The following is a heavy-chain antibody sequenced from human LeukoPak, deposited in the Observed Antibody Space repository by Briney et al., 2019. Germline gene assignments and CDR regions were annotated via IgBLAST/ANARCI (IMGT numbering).Heavy chain of an antibody. J-gene: IGHJ6*03. V-gene: IGHV1-8*01. D-gene: IGHD3-3*01. Sequence: ASVQVSCKASGYTSTSYDINWVRQATGQGLEWMGWRNPNSGNTGYAQKFQGRVTMTRNTSISTAYMELSSLRSEDTAVYYCARSVGSGFWSGYYFRYYYMDVWGKGTTVTVSS. CDR3: ARSVGSGFWSGYYFRYYYMDV. CDR1: GYTSTSYD. CDR2: RNPNSGNT.